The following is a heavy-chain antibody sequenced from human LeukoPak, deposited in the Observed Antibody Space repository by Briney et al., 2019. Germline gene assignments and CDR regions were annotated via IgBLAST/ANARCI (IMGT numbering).Heavy chain of an antibody. CDR3: ARISSSWYHYYYYMDV. CDR2: INQDGSEK. D-gene: IGHD6-13*01. CDR1: GFTFSNYW. Sequence: GGSLRLSCAASGFTFSNYWMSWVRQAPGKGLEWVANINQDGSEKYYVDSVRGRFTISRDTAKNSLYLQMNSLRAEDTAVYYCARISSSWYHYYYYMDVWGKGTTVTVSS. V-gene: IGHV3-7*01. J-gene: IGHJ6*03.